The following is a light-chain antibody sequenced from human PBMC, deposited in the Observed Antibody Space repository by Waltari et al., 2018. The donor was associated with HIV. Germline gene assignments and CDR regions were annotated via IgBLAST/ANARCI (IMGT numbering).Light chain of an antibody. CDR3: QQSYSNPS. Sequence: LPMIQYPPSLSEHVGDGVIITCRASQNIGSSLIWYQHISGKAPILLVSVATVLQSVVPSRFSGSGSGTLFTLKIASLEPEDSAVYYCQQSYSNPSFGQGTRLEI. CDR2: VAT. J-gene: IGKJ2*03. V-gene: IGKV1-39*01. CDR1: QNIGSS.